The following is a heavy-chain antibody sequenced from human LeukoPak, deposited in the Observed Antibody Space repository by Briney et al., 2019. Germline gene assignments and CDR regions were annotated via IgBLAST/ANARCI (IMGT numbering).Heavy chain of an antibody. J-gene: IGHJ3*02. Sequence: GGSLRLSCAASGFTFSRYWMHWVRQAPGKGLMWVSRISPDGSTTLYADSVKGRFTISRDNAKNTLYLQMNGLRGEDTAVYYCAKDDGGSPPNAFDIWGQGTLVTVSS. CDR1: GFTFSRYW. D-gene: IGHD3-10*01. V-gene: IGHV3-74*03. CDR2: ISPDGSTT. CDR3: AKDDGGSPPNAFDI.